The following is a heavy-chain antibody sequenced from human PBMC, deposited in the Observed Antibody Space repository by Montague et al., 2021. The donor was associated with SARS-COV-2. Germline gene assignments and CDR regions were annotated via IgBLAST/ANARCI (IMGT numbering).Heavy chain of an antibody. CDR1: AGSISTNSYY. CDR3: ARLWDFYGSGSYKNSWFDP. V-gene: IGHV4-39*02. J-gene: IGHJ5*02. CDR2: ISYSGST. D-gene: IGHD3-10*01. Sequence: SETLSLTCTVSAGSISTNSYYWAWIRQPPGKGLEWIGSISYSGSTYFNPSSKVGLPMSVDTSKNHFSLKLSSVTAADTAVYYCARLWDFYGSGSYKNSWFDPWGQGTRVTVSS.